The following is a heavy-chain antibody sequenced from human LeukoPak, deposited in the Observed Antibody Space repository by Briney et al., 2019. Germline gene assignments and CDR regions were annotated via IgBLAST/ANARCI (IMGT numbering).Heavy chain of an antibody. D-gene: IGHD3-9*01. CDR3: ASDILTGPTPYYYYYMDV. Sequence: SVKVSCKASGGTFSSYAISWVRQAPGQGLEWMGGIIPIFGTANYAQKFQGRVTITADESTSTAYLELSSLRSEDTAVYYCASDILTGPTPYYYYYMDVWGKGTTVTISS. CDR2: IIPIFGTA. V-gene: IGHV1-69*13. CDR1: GGTFSSYA. J-gene: IGHJ6*03.